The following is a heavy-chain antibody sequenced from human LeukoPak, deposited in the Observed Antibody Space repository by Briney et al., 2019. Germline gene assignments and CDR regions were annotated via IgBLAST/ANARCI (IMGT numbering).Heavy chain of an antibody. Sequence: SQTLSLTCTVSGGSISSGDYYWSWIRQPPGKGPEWIRYIYYSGSTYYNPSLKSRVTISVDTSKNQFSLKLSSVTAADTAVYYCARAVCSGGSCYWSYWGQGTLVTVSS. CDR2: IYYSGST. D-gene: IGHD2-15*01. CDR1: GGSISSGDYY. CDR3: ARAVCSGGSCYWSY. J-gene: IGHJ4*02. V-gene: IGHV4-30-4*01.